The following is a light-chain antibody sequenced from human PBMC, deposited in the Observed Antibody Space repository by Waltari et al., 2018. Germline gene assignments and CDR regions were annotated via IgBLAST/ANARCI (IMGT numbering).Light chain of an antibody. J-gene: IGKJ1*01. Sequence: EIVLTQSPGTLSLSPGEIATLSCRASQNIIKYLAWYQKKPGQAPRLLIYHTSIRAAGIPDRFSGSGSGTDFSLFISRLEPEDFAVYYCQHYVRLPATFGQGTKVEIK. CDR3: QHYVRLPAT. CDR2: HTS. CDR1: QNIIKY. V-gene: IGKV3-20*01.